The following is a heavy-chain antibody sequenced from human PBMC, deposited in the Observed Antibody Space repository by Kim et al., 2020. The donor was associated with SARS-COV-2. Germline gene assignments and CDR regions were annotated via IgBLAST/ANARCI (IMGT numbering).Heavy chain of an antibody. Sequence: IYYADSVKGRVNITRDNDKNSLYLQMNSLRAEDTAVYYCAGDSTDGDYSVWGQGTLVTVSS. J-gene: IGHJ4*02. V-gene: IGHV3-21*01. D-gene: IGHD4-17*01. CDR2: I. CDR3: AGDSTDGDYSV.